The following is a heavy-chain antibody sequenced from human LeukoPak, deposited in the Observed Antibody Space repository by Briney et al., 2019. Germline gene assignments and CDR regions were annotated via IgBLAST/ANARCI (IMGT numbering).Heavy chain of an antibody. D-gene: IGHD1-26*01. V-gene: IGHV7-4-1*02. CDR3: ARVGKYSGSYPDY. Sequence: ASVKISCKASGYTFTNYAINWVRRAPGQGLEWVGWINTKTGNPTYAQDFTGRFAFSLDTSVTTTYLQISSLKAEDTAVYYCARVGKYSGSYPDYWGQGTLVTVSS. CDR1: GYTFTNYA. J-gene: IGHJ4*02. CDR2: INTKTGNP.